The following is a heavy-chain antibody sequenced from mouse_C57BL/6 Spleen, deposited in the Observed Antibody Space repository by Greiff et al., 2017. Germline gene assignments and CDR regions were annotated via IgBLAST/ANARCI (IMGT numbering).Heavy chain of an antibody. D-gene: IGHD3-2*02. Sequence: QVQLKQPGAELVRPGSSVKLSCKASGYTFTSYWMHWVKQRPIQGLEWIGNIDPSDSETHYNQKFKDKATLTVDKSSSTAYMQLSSLTSADSAVYYCARNSSWKGGFDYWGQGTTLTVSS. J-gene: IGHJ2*01. CDR1: GYTFTSYW. CDR2: IDPSDSET. CDR3: ARNSSWKGGFDY. V-gene: IGHV1-52*01.